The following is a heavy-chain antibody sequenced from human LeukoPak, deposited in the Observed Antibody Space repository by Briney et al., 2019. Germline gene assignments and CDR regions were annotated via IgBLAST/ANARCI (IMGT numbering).Heavy chain of an antibody. V-gene: IGHV4-4*02. J-gene: IGHJ4*02. D-gene: IGHD6-13*01. CDR1: GGSISSSNW. CDR3: ARVRSSWFGFDY. Sequence: SETLSLTCAVSGGSISSSNWWSWVRQPPGKGLEWIGKIYHSGSTNYNPSLKSRVTISVDKSKNQFSLKLSSVTAADTAVYYCARVRSSWFGFDYWGQGTLVTVSS. CDR2: IYHSGST.